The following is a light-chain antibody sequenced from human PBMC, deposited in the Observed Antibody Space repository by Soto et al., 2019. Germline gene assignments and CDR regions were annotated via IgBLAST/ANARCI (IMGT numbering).Light chain of an antibody. J-gene: IGKJ3*01. CDR1: QSVSNN. Sequence: IVMTQSPATLSVSPGERATLSCRASQSVSNNLAWYQQKPGQAPRLLIYGASTRATGIPARFSGSGSGTDFTLTITSLQSEDFAVYYCQQYNDWPLFGPGTKVDIK. V-gene: IGKV3-15*01. CDR2: GAS. CDR3: QQYNDWPL.